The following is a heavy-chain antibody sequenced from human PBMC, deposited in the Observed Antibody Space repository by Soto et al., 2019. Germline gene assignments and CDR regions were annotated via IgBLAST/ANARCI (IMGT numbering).Heavy chain of an antibody. D-gene: IGHD7-27*01. CDR3: ARNGWTGAAYYYGMDV. Sequence: GESLKISCKGSGYRFTTYWIGWVRQMPGKGLEWMGIIYPGDSDTRYSPSFQGQVTISADKSISTAYLQWSSLKASDTAMYYCARNGWTGAAYYYGMDVWGQGTTVTVSS. CDR1: GYRFTTYW. CDR2: IYPGDSDT. V-gene: IGHV5-51*01. J-gene: IGHJ6*02.